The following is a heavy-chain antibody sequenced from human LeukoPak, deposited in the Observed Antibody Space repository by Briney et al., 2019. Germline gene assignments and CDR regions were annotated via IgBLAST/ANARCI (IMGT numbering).Heavy chain of an antibody. Sequence: GESLKISCKGSGYSFTSYWIGWVRQMPGKGLEWMGIIYPGDSDTRYSPSFQGQVTLSADKSISTAYLEWSSLKAPDTAMYYCARPLTQTHVDYWGQGTLVTVSS. CDR1: GYSFTSYW. CDR3: ARPLTQTHVDY. J-gene: IGHJ4*02. CDR2: IYPGDSDT. V-gene: IGHV5-51*01. D-gene: IGHD3-9*01.